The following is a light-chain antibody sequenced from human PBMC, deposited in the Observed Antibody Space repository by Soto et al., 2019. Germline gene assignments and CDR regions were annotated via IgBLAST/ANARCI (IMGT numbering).Light chain of an antibody. CDR3: QQYNNWPPWT. CDR2: GAS. J-gene: IGKJ1*01. CDR1: QSVSSN. V-gene: IGKV3-15*01. Sequence: ETVLTQSRGTLSLSPGERANLSCRASQSVSSNLAWYQQKPGQAPRLLIYGASTRATGIPARFSGSGSGTEFTLTISSLQSEDFAVYYCQQYNNWPPWTFGQGTKVDIK.